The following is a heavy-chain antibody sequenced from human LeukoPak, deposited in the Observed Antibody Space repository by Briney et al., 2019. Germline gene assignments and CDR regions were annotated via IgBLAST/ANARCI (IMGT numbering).Heavy chain of an antibody. V-gene: IGHV3-30*18. CDR3: TKDLGTVTTPFDY. Sequence: GGSLRLSCAASGFTFSSYGMHWVRQAPGKGLEWVAVILYDGSNKYYADSVKGRFTISRDNSKNTLYLQMNSLRAEDTAVYYCTKDLGTVTTPFDYWGQGTLVTVSS. D-gene: IGHD4-17*01. J-gene: IGHJ4*02. CDR2: ILYDGSNK. CDR1: GFTFSSYG.